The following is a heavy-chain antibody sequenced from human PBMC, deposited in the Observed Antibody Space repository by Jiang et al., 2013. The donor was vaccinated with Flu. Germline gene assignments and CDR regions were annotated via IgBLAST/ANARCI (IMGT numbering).Heavy chain of an antibody. D-gene: IGHD3-3*01. CDR3: ARGLYDFWSGYYYFDY. V-gene: IGHV4-34*01. CDR1: GGSFSGYY. CDR2: INHSGST. J-gene: IGHJ4*02. Sequence: LLKPSETLSLTCAVYGGSFSGYYWSWIRQPPGKGLEWIGEINHSGSTNYNPSLKSRVTISVDTSKNQFSLKLSSVTAADTAVYYCARGLYDFWSGYYYFDYWGQGTLVTVSS.